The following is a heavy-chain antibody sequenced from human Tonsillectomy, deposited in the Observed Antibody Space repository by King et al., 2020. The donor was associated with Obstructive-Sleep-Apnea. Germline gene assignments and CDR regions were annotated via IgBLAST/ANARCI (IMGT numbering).Heavy chain of an antibody. D-gene: IGHD2-2*01. V-gene: IGHV4-59*08. Sequence: QLQESGPGLVKPSETLSLTCGVSHGSISGRYWTWIRQPPGKGLEWIGYIYYSGTTNYNPSLKSRVTISVDTSKSQFSLELNSVTAADTAVYYCARASYSTSLGKPQNTMDVWGQGTTVTVSS. CDR3: ARASYSTSLGKPQNTMDV. J-gene: IGHJ6*02. CDR2: IYYSGTT. CDR1: HGSISGRY.